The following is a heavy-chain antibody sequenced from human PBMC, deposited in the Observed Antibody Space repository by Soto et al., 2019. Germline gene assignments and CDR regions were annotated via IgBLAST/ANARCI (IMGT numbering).Heavy chain of an antibody. CDR2: ISAYKGNT. V-gene: IGHV1-18*03. CDR3: ASRSGQLPYHFDY. Sequence: GASVKVSCKASGFTFTNYGITWVRQAPGQGLEWMGWISAYKGNTNYAQKFQGRVTMTTDTSTSTAYMELRSLRSDDMAVYYCASRSGQLPYHFDYWGQGTQVTVSS. D-gene: IGHD6-6*01. J-gene: IGHJ4*02. CDR1: GFTFTNYG.